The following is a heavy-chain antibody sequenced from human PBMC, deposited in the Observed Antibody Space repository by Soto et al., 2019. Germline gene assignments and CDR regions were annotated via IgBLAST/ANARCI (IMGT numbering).Heavy chain of an antibody. CDR3: ATDPGWPILNFDN. CDR2: SSYDGRET. CDR1: DFDFSSYG. V-gene: IGHV3-30*03. Sequence: SLRLSCAASDFDFSSYGIHWVRQAPGKGLEWVAASSYDGRETFYADSAKGRFTVSKEMSKNTAFLQMNALRHEDTAVYFCATDPGWPILNFDNWRQRTPVTVSS. D-gene: IGHD2-15*01. J-gene: IGHJ4*02.